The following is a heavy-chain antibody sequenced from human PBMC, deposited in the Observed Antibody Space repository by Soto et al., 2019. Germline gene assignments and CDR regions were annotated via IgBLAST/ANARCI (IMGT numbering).Heavy chain of an antibody. D-gene: IGHD6-6*01. V-gene: IGHV4-59*01. Sequence: LEMMCVRCPVSGASSSSYDGSWIRPPPGKGLELIGYISYSGSTNYNPSLKSRVTISVDTSKNQFSLKLSSVTAADTAVYYCATRSSIYAGLVDYWGQGTLVTVSS. CDR2: ISYSGST. J-gene: IGHJ4*02. CDR1: GASSSSYD. CDR3: ATRSSIYAGLVDY.